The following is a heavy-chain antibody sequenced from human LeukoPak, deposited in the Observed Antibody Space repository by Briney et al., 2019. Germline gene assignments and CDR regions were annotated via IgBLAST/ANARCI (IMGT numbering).Heavy chain of an antibody. CDR2: IYYSGST. CDR1: GGPISNGGYY. CDR3: ARDDYSNGYYFDY. J-gene: IGHJ4*02. Sequence: PSETLSLTCTVSGGPISNGGYYWSWIRQHPGKGLEWIGYIYYSGSTYYNPSLKSRVTISVDTSKNQFSLKLSSVTAADTAVYYCARDDYSNGYYFDYWGQGTLVTVSS. D-gene: IGHD4-11*01. V-gene: IGHV4-31*03.